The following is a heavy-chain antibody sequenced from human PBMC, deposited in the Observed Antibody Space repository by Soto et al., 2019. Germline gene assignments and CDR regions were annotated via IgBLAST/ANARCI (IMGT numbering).Heavy chain of an antibody. D-gene: IGHD2-21*02. CDR3: ARACSVGDCYRTFDN. CDR2: IYNSGNT. J-gene: IGHJ4*02. CDR1: GGSVSSGGYY. V-gene: IGHV4-31*03. Sequence: QVQLQESGPGLVKPSQTLSLTCTVSGGSVSSGGYYWTWIRQLPGKGLEWIGYIYNSGNTFYNPSLKIRLTISAYTSKSQFSLTLRSVTAADTGVYYCARACSVGDCYRTFDNCGQGTLGTVSS.